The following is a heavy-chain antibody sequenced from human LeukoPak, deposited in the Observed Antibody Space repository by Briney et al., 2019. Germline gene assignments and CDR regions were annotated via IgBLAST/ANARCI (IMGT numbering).Heavy chain of an antibody. J-gene: IGHJ4*02. CDR1: GFTVSSNY. D-gene: IGHD3-9*01. V-gene: IGHV3-66*01. CDR2: LYSSGST. Sequence: GGSLRLSCAASGFTVSSNYMSWVRQAPGKGLEWVSLLYSSGSTYYADSVTGRFTISKDNSKNTLYLQMSALRAEDTAVYFCARAYYDILTTDSWGQGTLVSVSS. CDR3: ARAYYDILTTDS.